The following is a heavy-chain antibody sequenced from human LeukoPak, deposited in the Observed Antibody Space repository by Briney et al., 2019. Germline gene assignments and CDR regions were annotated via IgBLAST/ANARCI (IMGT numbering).Heavy chain of an antibody. CDR2: IYYSGST. CDR1: GGSISSGDYY. J-gene: IGHJ4*02. D-gene: IGHD2-2*01. CDR3: ARSQRRVLIL. V-gene: IGHV4-61*08. Sequence: SETLSLTCTVSGGSISSGDYYWSWIRQPPGKGLEWTGYIYYSGSTNYNPSLKSRVTISVDTSKNQFSLKLSSVTAADTAVYYCARSQRRVLILWGQGTLVTVSS.